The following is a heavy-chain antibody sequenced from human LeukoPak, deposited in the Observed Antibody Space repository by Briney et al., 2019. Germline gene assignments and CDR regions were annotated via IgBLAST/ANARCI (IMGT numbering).Heavy chain of an antibody. CDR1: GFTFSNYA. D-gene: IGHD1-26*01. CDR3: AKPPGSYYYGMDV. J-gene: IGHJ6*02. V-gene: IGHV3-23*01. Sequence: GGSLRLSCAASGFTFSNYAMSWVRQARGKGLEWVSAISGSGDSTYYADSVKGRFTISRDNSKNTLYLQVNSLRAEDTAVYYCAKPPGSYYYGMDVWGQGTTVTVSS. CDR2: ISGSGDST.